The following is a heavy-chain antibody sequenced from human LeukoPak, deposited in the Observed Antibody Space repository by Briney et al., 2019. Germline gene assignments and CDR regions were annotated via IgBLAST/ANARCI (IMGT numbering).Heavy chain of an antibody. D-gene: IGHD6-19*01. Sequence: SETLSLTCTVSGGSISSYYWSWIRQPAGKGLEWIGRTYTSGSTNYNPSLKSRVTMSVDTSKNQFSLKLSSVTAADTAVYYCARHKYSSGWPPEGAFDIWGQGTMVTVSS. CDR1: GGSISSYY. CDR3: ARHKYSSGWPPEGAFDI. J-gene: IGHJ3*02. CDR2: TYTSGST. V-gene: IGHV4-4*07.